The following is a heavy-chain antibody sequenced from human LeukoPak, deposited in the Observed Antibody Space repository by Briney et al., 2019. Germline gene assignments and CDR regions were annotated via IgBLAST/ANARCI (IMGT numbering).Heavy chain of an antibody. CDR1: GFTFSNYW. J-gene: IGHJ4*02. V-gene: IGHV3-74*01. CDR3: ACLRGPSDY. CDR2: INSDGSIT. Sequence: QPGGSLRLSCAASGFTFSNYWMHWVRQVPGKGLVWVSRINSDGSITRYADSVKGRLTISRDNTKNSLYLQMDSLTADDTAVYFCACLRGPSDYWGQGTLVTVSS. D-gene: IGHD4-17*01.